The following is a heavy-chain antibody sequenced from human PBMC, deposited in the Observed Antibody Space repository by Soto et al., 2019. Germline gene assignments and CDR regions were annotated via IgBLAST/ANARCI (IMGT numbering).Heavy chain of an antibody. CDR3: AAQNDYGDFGAFDI. J-gene: IGHJ3*02. D-gene: IGHD4-17*01. V-gene: IGHV3-23*01. CDR1: GFTFSSYA. Sequence: GGSLRLSCAASGFTFSSYAMSWVRQAPGKGLEWVSAISGSGGSTYYADSVKGRFTISRDNSKNTLYLQMNSLRAEDTAVYHCAAQNDYGDFGAFDIWGQGTMVTVSS. CDR2: ISGSGGST.